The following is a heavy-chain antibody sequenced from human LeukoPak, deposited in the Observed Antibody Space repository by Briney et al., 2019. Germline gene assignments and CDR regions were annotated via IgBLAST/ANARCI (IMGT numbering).Heavy chain of an antibody. CDR1: GVPPSKYG. V-gene: IGHV3-23*01. Sequence: GSLRLSCAVSGVPPSKYGMSWVRQASGEGLEWVAGISDSGGRKKYADSVKGRFTISRDNPKNTLFLQMNSLRAEDTAVYFCAKRGVVIRVILVGFHKEAYYFESWGQGALVTVSS. CDR2: ISDSGGRK. D-gene: IGHD3/OR15-3a*01. CDR3: AKRGVVIRVILVGFHKEAYYFES. J-gene: IGHJ4*02.